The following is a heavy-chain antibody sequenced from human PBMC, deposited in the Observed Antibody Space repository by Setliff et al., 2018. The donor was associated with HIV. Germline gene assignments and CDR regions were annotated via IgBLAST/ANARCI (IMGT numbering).Heavy chain of an antibody. Sequence: PSETLSLTCSVSGYSISRSYYWGWIRQSPGKGLEWIASMHGSGNTHYNPSLQSHITISMDTSKNQFSLTLSSVTAADTAIYFCMRDGSRTTGMTGYYYGVDVWGQGTTVTVSS. J-gene: IGHJ6*02. CDR3: MRDGSRTTGMTGYYYGVDV. D-gene: IGHD1-1*01. CDR1: GYSISRSYY. V-gene: IGHV4-38-2*02. CDR2: MHGSGNT.